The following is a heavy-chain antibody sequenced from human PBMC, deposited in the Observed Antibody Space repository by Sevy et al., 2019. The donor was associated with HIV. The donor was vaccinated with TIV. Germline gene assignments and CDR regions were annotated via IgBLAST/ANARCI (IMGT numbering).Heavy chain of an antibody. J-gene: IGHJ4*02. D-gene: IGHD1-26*01. CDR3: ARDLPHLLPWELSRGSDY. V-gene: IGHV3-30*04. CDR2: ISYDEIHK. Sequence: GGSLRLSCEASGFTFSSYAMHWVRQAPGKGLEWVAVISYDEIHKDYADSVKGRFTISRDISKNTLYLQMNSLRAEDTVVYYCARDLPHLLPWELSRGSDYWGQGTLVTVSS. CDR1: GFTFSSYA.